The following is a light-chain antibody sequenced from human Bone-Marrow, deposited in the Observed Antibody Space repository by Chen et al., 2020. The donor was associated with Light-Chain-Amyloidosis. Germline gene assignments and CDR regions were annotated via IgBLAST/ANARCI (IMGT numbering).Light chain of an antibody. Sequence: QSALTQPRSVSGSPGQSITISCTGTTTDVGLHNYVSWYQQFPGKVPKLIIYDVLKRPPGVPDRFSGSKSGNTASLTISSLQAEDEADYYCCSLADTSTFVFGGGTRLTVL. CDR2: DVL. CDR3: CSLADTSTFV. J-gene: IGLJ2*01. CDR1: TTDVGLHNY. V-gene: IGLV2-11*01.